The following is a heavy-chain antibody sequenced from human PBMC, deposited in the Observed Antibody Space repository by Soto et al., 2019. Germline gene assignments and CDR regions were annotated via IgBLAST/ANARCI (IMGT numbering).Heavy chain of an antibody. CDR3: AKADTGWFAP. Sequence: GVSLRLSCAAAGCTFGQFGMTWVRQAPGKGLEWVSTITGSSGSTTYTESVKGRFTISRDNSKNSLYLQMNNLRADDTAIYYCAKADTGWFAPWGRGTLVTVSS. D-gene: IGHD3-10*01. CDR2: ITGSSGST. CDR1: GCTFGQFG. J-gene: IGHJ5*02. V-gene: IGHV3-23*01.